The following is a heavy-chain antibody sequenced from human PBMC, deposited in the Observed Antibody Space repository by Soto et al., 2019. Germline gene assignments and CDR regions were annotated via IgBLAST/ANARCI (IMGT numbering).Heavy chain of an antibody. Sequence: QVQLVESGGGVVQPGRSLRLSCAASGFTFSAYGMYWVRQAPGKGLEWVAVIWYDGTNKYYADSVKGRFTISRDNSKNMLYLQMNSMRADDTAVYYCARDRNYYGSGSSAIDYWGQGTLVTVSS. V-gene: IGHV3-33*08. CDR2: IWYDGTNK. D-gene: IGHD3-10*01. CDR1: GFTFSAYG. CDR3: ARDRNYYGSGSSAIDY. J-gene: IGHJ4*02.